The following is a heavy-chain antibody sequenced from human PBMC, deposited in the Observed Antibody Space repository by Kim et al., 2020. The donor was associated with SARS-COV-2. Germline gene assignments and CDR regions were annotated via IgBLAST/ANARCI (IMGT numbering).Heavy chain of an antibody. CDR3: SSEPVLGIEDF. CDR1: GFTLTKYG. CDR2: MTQDGSEK. Sequence: GGSLRLSCAASGFTLTKYGMTWVRQAPGKGLEWVAYMTQDGSEKHYVDTVKGRFTISSDTAKNSLFLRMNSLRAEDTAVYYCSSEPVLGIEDFCSQG. V-gene: IGHV3-7*01. D-gene: IGHD1-1*01. J-gene: IGHJ4*02.